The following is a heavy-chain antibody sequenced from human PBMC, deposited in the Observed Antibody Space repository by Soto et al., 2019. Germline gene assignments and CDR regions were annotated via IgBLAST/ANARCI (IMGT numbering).Heavy chain of an antibody. V-gene: IGHV3-74*01. Sequence: EVQLVESGGGLVQPGGSLRLSCAASGFTFSSYWMHWVRQAPGKGLVWVSRINSDGSSTSYADSVKGRFTISRDNAMNTLYLQMNSLRAEDTAVYYCARDDYGDYGADYWGQGTLVTVSS. J-gene: IGHJ4*02. D-gene: IGHD4-17*01. CDR2: INSDGSST. CDR1: GFTFSSYW. CDR3: ARDDYGDYGADY.